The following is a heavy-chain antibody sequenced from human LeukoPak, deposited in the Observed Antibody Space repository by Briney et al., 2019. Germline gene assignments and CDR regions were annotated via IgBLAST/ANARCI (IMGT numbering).Heavy chain of an antibody. CDR3: ARVPTYYCDSSGYYYFDY. CDR1: GGSVSSGSYY. J-gene: IGHJ4*02. D-gene: IGHD3-22*01. Sequence: PSETLSLTCTVSGGSVSSGSYYWSWIRQPPGKGLEWIGYIYYSGSTNYNPSLKSRVTISVDTSKNQFSLKLSSVTAADTAVYYCARVPTYYCDSSGYYYFDYWGQGTLVTVSS. V-gene: IGHV4-61*01. CDR2: IYYSGST.